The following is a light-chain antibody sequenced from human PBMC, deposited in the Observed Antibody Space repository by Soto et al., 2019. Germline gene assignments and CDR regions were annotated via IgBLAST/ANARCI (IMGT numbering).Light chain of an antibody. Sequence: QSVLTQPASVSGSPGQSITISCTGTSSDVGGYNYVSWYQQHPGKAPKLMIYDVSNRPSGVSNRVSGSKSGNTASLTISGLQTEDEACYNCSSYTSISSYVFGTGTKLTVL. V-gene: IGLV2-14*01. CDR3: SSYTSISSYV. J-gene: IGLJ1*01. CDR2: DVS. CDR1: SSDVGGYNY.